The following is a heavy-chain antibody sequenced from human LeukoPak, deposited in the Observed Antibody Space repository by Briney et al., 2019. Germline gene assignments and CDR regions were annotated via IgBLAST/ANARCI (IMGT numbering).Heavy chain of an antibody. CDR3: ARQYGRPFDY. V-gene: IGHV5-51*01. Sequence: GESLKISCKASGYTFTRSWIGWVRQMPGKGLEWMGIIYPGDSDTRYSPSFQGQVTISVDRSISTTYLQWSSLKATDTGMYYCARQYGRPFDYWGQGTLVTVSS. CDR1: GYTFTRSW. CDR2: IYPGDSDT. J-gene: IGHJ4*02. D-gene: IGHD4-17*01.